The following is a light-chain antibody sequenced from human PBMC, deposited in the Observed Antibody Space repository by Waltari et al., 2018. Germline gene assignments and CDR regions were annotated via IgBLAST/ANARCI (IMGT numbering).Light chain of an antibody. V-gene: IGLV2-14*03. CDR2: DGS. Sequence: WYQKKPGKAPKLMIYDGSNRPSWVSNRFAGSKSGNTASLTISGLQAEDEADYYCSSYTTSNTLGFGTGTNVIVL. J-gene: IGLJ1*01. CDR3: SSYTTSNTLG.